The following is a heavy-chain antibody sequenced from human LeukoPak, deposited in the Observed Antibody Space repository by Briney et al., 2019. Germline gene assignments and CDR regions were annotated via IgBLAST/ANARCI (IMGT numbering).Heavy chain of an antibody. J-gene: IGHJ5*02. D-gene: IGHD1-26*01. V-gene: IGHV3-33*01. CDR1: GFTFSSYG. Sequence: GGSLRLSCSASGFTFSSYGMHWVRQAPGKGLDWVAVVWYEGTNKYYADSVRGRFTISGDNSKNTLYLQMNSLRAEDTAVCYCARQGGVGSYATGSWFDPWGQGTLVTVSS. CDR2: VWYEGTNK. CDR3: ARQGGVGSYATGSWFDP.